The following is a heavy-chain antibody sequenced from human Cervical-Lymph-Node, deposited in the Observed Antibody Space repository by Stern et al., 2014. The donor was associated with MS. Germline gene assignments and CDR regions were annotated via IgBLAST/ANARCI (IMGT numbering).Heavy chain of an antibody. CDR1: GFSFSSYS. Sequence: EVQLVESGGGLVKPGGSLRLSCAASGFSFSSYSMNWVRQAPGKGLEWASSISSGSDYMYYADSMKGRLTISRDDAKNSLYLLMNSLRAEDTAVYYCARDCGGDCYSGFDSWGQGTLVSVSS. V-gene: IGHV3-21*01. D-gene: IGHD2-21*02. CDR2: ISSGSDYM. J-gene: IGHJ4*02. CDR3: ARDCGGDCYSGFDS.